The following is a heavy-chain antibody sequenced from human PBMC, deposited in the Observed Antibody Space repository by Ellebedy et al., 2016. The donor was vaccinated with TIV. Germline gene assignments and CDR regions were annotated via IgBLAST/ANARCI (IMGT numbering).Heavy chain of an antibody. CDR3: ASSDSGSYLSFDY. CDR2: IIPIFGTA. Sequence: SVKVSXXASGGTFSSYAISWVRQAPGQGLEWMGGIIPIFGTANYAQKFQGRVTITADESTSTAYMELSSLRSEDTAVYYCASSDSGSYLSFDYWGQGTLVTVSS. D-gene: IGHD1-26*01. J-gene: IGHJ4*02. CDR1: GGTFSSYA. V-gene: IGHV1-69*13.